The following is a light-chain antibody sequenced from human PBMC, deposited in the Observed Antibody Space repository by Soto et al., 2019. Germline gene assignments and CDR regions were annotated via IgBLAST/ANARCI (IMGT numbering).Light chain of an antibody. V-gene: IGLV2-8*01. CDR1: SNDVGGYDY. Sequence: QSVLTQPPSASGSPGQSVTISCTGTSNDVGGYDYVSWYQQHPGKAPKLIIYEVTKRPSGVPDRFSGSKSGNTASLTVSGFRAEDEAVYYCCLFAGRKKNLVFGRGTKVTFL. CDR2: EVT. J-gene: IGLJ1*01. CDR3: CLFAGRKKNLV.